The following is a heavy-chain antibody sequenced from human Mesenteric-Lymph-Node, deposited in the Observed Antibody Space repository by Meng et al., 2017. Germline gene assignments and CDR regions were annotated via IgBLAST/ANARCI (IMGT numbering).Heavy chain of an antibody. CDR3: ARIIQLWFFDY. CDR2: IYPGDYDT. CDR1: GYSFTSYW. D-gene: IGHD5-18*01. V-gene: IGHV5-51*01. J-gene: IGHJ4*02. Sequence: GESLKISWKGSGYSFTSYWIGWVRQLPGKRLEWMGIIYPGDYDTRYSPSFQGQVTISADKSISTAYLQWSSLKASDTAMYYCARIIQLWFFDYWGQGTLVTVSS.